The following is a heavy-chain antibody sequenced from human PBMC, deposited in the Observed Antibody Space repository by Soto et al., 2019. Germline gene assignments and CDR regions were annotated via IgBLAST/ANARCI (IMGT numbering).Heavy chain of an antibody. J-gene: IGHJ4*02. Sequence: SETLSLTCTVSGGSISSYYWSWIRQPPGKGLEWIGYIYYSGSTNYNPSLKSRVTISVDTSKNQFSLKLSSVTAADTAVYYCARAEVAGTLRYYFDYWGQGTLVTVSS. D-gene: IGHD6-19*01. V-gene: IGHV4-59*01. CDR3: ARAEVAGTLRYYFDY. CDR1: GGSISSYY. CDR2: IYYSGST.